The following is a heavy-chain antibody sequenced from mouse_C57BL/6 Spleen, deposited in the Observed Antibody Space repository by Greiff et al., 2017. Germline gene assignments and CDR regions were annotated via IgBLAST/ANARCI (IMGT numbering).Heavy chain of an antibody. J-gene: IGHJ3*01. V-gene: IGHV1-66*01. Sequence: VKLVESGPELVKPGASVKISCKASGYSFTSYYIHWVKQRPGQGLEWIGWIYPGSGNTKYNEKFKGKATLTADTSSSTAYMQLSSLTSEDSAVYYCARSGGSRSPPFAYWGQGTLVTVSA. CDR1: GYSFTSYY. CDR3: ARSGGSRSPPFAY. CDR2: IYPGSGNT. D-gene: IGHD1-1*01.